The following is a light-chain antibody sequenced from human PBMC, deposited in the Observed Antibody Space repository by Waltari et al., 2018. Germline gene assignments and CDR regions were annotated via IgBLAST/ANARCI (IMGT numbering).Light chain of an antibody. CDR3: QQLSNWPVIWT. CDR2: DTI. Sequence: EIVLTQSPVTLSLSPGERATLSCTARQRVGSNLAWYQQKPGQAPRQFIYDTIIMATGIPARFRGTGSGTDCTFSISSLVPEDFAVYDCQQLSNWPVIWTFRQGTKVETK. CDR1: QRVGSN. V-gene: IGKV3-11*01. J-gene: IGKJ1*01.